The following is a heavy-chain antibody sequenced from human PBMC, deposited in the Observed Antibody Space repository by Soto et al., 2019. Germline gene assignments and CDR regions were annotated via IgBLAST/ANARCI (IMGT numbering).Heavy chain of an antibody. D-gene: IGHD3-16*02. CDR3: TRHAVITSGGVIVSNWFNP. Sequence: PGESLKISCQASGYSFTTYWISWVRQMPGKGLECMGRIDPTDSYTDYGPSFEGHVTMSVDKSINTAYLEWSSLKASDTAIYFCTRHAVITSGGVIVSNWFNPWGQGT. V-gene: IGHV5-10-1*01. J-gene: IGHJ5*02. CDR1: GYSFTTYW. CDR2: IDPTDSYT.